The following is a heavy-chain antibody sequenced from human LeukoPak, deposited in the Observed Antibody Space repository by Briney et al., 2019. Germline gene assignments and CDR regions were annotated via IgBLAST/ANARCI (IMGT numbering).Heavy chain of an antibody. Sequence: GRSLRLSCAASGFTFSSHGMHWVRQAPGKRLEWVAVISNDGRIEYYADSVKGRFTISRDNSKNTVSLQMNSLRDDDTAVFYCTKEGATGSRYNFDYWGQGTLVTVSS. CDR3: TKEGATGSRYNFDY. V-gene: IGHV3-30*18. CDR1: GFTFSSHG. CDR2: ISNDGRIE. D-gene: IGHD2-15*01. J-gene: IGHJ4*02.